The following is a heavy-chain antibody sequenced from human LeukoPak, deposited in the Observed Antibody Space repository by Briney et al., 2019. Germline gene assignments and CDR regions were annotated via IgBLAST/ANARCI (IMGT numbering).Heavy chain of an antibody. J-gene: IGHJ4*02. CDR1: GFTFSSYA. CDR3: ARARGVVPAAPVGY. CDR2: ISSSSSYI. Sequence: GGSLRLSCAASGFTFSSYAMSWVRQAPGKGLEWVSSISSSSSYIYYADSVKGRFTISRDNAKNSLYLQMNSLRAEDTAVYYCARARGVVPAAPVGYWGQGTLVTVSS. D-gene: IGHD2-2*01. V-gene: IGHV3-21*01.